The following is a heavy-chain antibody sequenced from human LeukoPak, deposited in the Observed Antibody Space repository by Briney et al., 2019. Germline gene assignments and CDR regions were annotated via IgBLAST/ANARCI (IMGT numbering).Heavy chain of an antibody. J-gene: IGHJ3*02. CDR3: TRVQLERRKTDAFDI. V-gene: IGHV3-49*03. CDR2: IRSKAYGGTT. Sequence: PGGSLRLSCTASGFTFGDYAMSWFRQAPGKGLEWVGFIRSKAYGGTTEYAASVKGRFTISRDDSKSIAYLQMNSLKTEDTAVYYGTRVQLERRKTDAFDIWGQGTMVTVSS. D-gene: IGHD1-1*01. CDR1: GFTFGDYA.